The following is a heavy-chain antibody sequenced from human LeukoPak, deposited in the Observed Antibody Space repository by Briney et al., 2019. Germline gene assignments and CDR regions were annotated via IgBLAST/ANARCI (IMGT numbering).Heavy chain of an antibody. J-gene: IGHJ4*02. CDR1: GFTFSSYG. D-gene: IGHD2-2*01. CDR3: ARPRGCGSSRCNNFDY. CDR2: ISYDGSNK. Sequence: GGSLRLSCAASGFTFSSYGMHWVRQAPGKGLEWVAVISYDGSNKYYADSVKGRFTISRDNSKNTLYLQMNRLRAEDTAVYYCARPRGCGSSRCNNFDYWGQGTLVTVSS. V-gene: IGHV3-30*03.